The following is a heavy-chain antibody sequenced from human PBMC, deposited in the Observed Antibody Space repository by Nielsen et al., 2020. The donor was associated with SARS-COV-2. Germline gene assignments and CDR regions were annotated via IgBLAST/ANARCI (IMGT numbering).Heavy chain of an antibody. CDR1: GFTFSSLW. J-gene: IGHJ4*02. CDR2: IKPDGSEK. V-gene: IGHV3-7*03. Sequence: GESLKISCAASGFTFSSLWMSWVRQVPGKGLEWVADIKPDGSEKVYVDSVKGRFTISRDNSKNTLYLQMNNLRAEDTAMYYCSRDLHDYWGQGTLVTVSS. CDR3: SRDLHDY.